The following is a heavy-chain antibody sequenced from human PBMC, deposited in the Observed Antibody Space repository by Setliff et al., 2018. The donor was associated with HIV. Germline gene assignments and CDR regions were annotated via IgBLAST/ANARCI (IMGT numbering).Heavy chain of an antibody. CDR1: GDSVSGYY. D-gene: IGHD1-26*01. Sequence: LSLTCTVSGDSVSGYYWTWIRQPPGKGLEWIGSIYTSGSTNYNPSLKSRVTISVDTSKNQFSLKLSSVTAADTAVYYCAKTSVGATGLYAFDIWGQGTMVTVSS. CDR3: AKTSVGATGLYAFDI. J-gene: IGHJ3*02. CDR2: IYTSGST. V-gene: IGHV4-4*08.